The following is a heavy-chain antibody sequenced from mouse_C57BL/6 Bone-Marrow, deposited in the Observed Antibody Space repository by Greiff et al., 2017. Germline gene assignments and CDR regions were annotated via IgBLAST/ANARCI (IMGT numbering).Heavy chain of an antibody. D-gene: IGHD2-2*01. J-gene: IGHJ4*01. V-gene: IGHV5-2*01. CDR3: ARHGYGYYAMDY. Sequence: EVKRVESGGGLVQPGESLKLSWESNEYEFPSHDMSWVRKTPEKRLELVAAINSDGGSTYYPDTMERRFIISRDNTKKTLYLQMSSLRSEDTALYYCARHGYGYYAMDYWGQGTSVTVSS. CDR1: EYEFPSHD. CDR2: INSDGGST.